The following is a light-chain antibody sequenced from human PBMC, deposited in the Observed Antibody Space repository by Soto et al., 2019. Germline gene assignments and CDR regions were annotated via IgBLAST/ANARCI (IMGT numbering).Light chain of an antibody. J-gene: IGKJ2*01. CDR1: QSVSSSF. Sequence: EIILTQSPGTLSLSPGERVTLSCRASQSVSSSFLAWYQQKPGQAPRLLIYGASSRPTGIPDRFSGSGSGTDFTLSISRLEPEDFAMYYCQQFGNSPYTFGQGTKLEI. V-gene: IGKV3-20*01. CDR2: GAS. CDR3: QQFGNSPYT.